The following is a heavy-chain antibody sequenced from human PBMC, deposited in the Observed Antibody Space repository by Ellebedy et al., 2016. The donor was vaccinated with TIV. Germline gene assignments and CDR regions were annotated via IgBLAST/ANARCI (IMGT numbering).Heavy chain of an antibody. Sequence: GESLKISCAASGFTFSSYPMNWVRQAPGKGLEWVASMRQDGREEYFVDSVKGRFTISRDNTKNSLYLQMNSLRAEDTAVYFCARENGYYFDYWGQGTLVIVSS. J-gene: IGHJ4*02. CDR3: ARENGYYFDY. CDR1: GFTFSSYP. D-gene: IGHD6-25*01. CDR2: MRQDGREE. V-gene: IGHV3-7*01.